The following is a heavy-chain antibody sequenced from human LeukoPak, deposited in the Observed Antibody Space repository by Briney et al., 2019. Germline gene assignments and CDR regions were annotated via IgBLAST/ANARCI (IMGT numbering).Heavy chain of an antibody. CDR2: IYSGGST. CDR3: ARTFGGKSLHDY. J-gene: IGHJ4*02. D-gene: IGHD4-23*01. Sequence: PGGSLRLSCAASGFTVSSNYMSWVRQAPGKGLEWVSVIYSGGSTYYADSVKGRFTISRDNSKNTLYLQMDSLRAEDTAVYYCARTFGGKSLHDYCGQGTLVTVSS. CDR1: GFTVSSNY. V-gene: IGHV3-53*01.